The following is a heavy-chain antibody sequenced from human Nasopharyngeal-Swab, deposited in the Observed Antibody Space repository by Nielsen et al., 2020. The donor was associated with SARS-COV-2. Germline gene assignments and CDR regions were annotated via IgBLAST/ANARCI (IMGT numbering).Heavy chain of an antibody. CDR3: AASMMTTVVT. J-gene: IGHJ5*02. Sequence: PGKGLEWIGYIYYSGSTYYNPSLKSRVTISVDTSKNQFSLKLSSVTAADTAVYYCAASMMTTVVTWGQGTLVTVSS. V-gene: IGHV4-59*08. CDR2: IYYSGST. D-gene: IGHD4-23*01.